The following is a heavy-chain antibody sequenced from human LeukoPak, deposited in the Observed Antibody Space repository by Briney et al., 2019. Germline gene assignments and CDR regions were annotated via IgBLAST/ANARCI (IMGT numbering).Heavy chain of an antibody. V-gene: IGHV3-33*01. CDR2: IWYDGSNK. D-gene: IGHD5-18*01. CDR3: AREEYSYGSLDY. Sequence: PGGSLRLSCAASGFTFSSYGMHWVRQAPGKGLEWVAVIWYDGSNKYYADSVKGRFTISRDNSKNTLYLQMNSLRAEDTAVYYCAREEYSYGSLDYWGQGTLVTVSS. CDR1: GFTFSSYG. J-gene: IGHJ4*02.